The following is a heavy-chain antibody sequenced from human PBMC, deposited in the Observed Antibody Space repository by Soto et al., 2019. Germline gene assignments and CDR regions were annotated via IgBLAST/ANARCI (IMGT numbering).Heavy chain of an antibody. CDR2: ISSNGGST. CDR1: GFTFSSYA. J-gene: IGHJ4*02. Sequence: GGSLRLSCAASGFTFSSYAMHWVRQAPGKGLEYVSAISSNGGSTYYANSVKGRFTISRDNSKNTLYLQMGSLRAEDMAVYYCARDLGLTDILTGWSSFDYWGQGTLVTVSS. CDR3: ARDLGLTDILTGWSSFDY. D-gene: IGHD3-9*01. V-gene: IGHV3-64*01.